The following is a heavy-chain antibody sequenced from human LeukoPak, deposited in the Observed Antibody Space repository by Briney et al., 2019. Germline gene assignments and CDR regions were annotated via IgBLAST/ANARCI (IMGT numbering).Heavy chain of an antibody. V-gene: IGHV4-39*07. Sequence: SETLSLTCTVSGGSISRSTYYWGWIRQPPGKGLEWIGSIYYSGSTYYNPSLKSRVTISVDTSKNQFSLKLSSVTAADTAVYYCARVYCSGGSCYFYYGMDVWGQGTTVTVSS. CDR3: ARVYCSGGSCYFYYGMDV. D-gene: IGHD2-15*01. J-gene: IGHJ6*02. CDR2: IYYSGST. CDR1: GGSISRSTYY.